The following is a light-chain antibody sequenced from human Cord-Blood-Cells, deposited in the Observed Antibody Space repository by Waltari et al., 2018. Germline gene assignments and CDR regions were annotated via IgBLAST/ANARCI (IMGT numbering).Light chain of an antibody. V-gene: IGKV2-28*01. CDR3: MQALQTPWT. J-gene: IGKJ1*01. CDR2: LGS. CDR1: QSLLHSNGYNY. Sequence: DIVMTQSPLSLPVTPGEPASISCRSSQSLLHSNGYNYLDWYLQKPGQSPQLLIYLGSSGASGVPDRFSGSGSGTDFTLKISRVEAEDVGVYYCMQALQTPWTFGQGTKVEIK.